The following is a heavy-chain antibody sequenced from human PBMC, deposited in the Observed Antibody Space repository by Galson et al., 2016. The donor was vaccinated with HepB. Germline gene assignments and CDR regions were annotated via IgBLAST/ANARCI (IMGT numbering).Heavy chain of an antibody. CDR1: GYKFTTYG. CDR2: ISGYNGDT. Sequence: SVKVSCKASGYKFTTYGITWVRQAPGQGLEWMGWISGYNGDTKYAQSFQGRVTMTTDTSTNTAYMELRSLRSDDTAVYYCARDLASPDFGDYWGQGTLVIVSS. CDR3: ARDLASPDFGDY. D-gene: IGHD4-17*01. J-gene: IGHJ4*02. V-gene: IGHV1-18*01.